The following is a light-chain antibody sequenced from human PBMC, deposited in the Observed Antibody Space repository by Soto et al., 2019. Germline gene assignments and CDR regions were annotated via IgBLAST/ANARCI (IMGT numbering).Light chain of an antibody. CDR2: GAS. CDR3: QQRSNWPPIT. Sequence: EIVLTQSPGTLSLSPGERATLSCGASQSVSSSYLAWYQQKPGQAPRLLIYGASSRATGIPDRFSGSGSGTDFTLTISSLEPEDFAVYYCQQRSNWPPITFGQGTRLEIK. CDR1: QSVSSSY. V-gene: IGKV3D-20*02. J-gene: IGKJ5*01.